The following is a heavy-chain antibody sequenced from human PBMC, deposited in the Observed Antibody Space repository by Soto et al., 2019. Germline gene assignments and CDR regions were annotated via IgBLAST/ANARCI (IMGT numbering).Heavy chain of an antibody. CDR2: IGSKAYGGTT. J-gene: IGHJ6*03. CDR1: GFTFGDYA. CDR3: TRGGYFSYYYYMDV. V-gene: IGHV3-49*03. Sequence: GGSLRLSCTASGFTFGDYAMSWFRQAPGKGLEWVGFIGSKAYGGTTEYAASVKGRFTISRDDSKSIAYLQMNSLKTEDTAVYYCTRGGYFSYYYYMDVWGKGTTVTVSS. D-gene: IGHD1-26*01.